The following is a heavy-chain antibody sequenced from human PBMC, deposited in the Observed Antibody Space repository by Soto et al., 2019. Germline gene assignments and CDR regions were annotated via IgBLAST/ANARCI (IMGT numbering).Heavy chain of an antibody. CDR1: GFTFSSYW. D-gene: IGHD1-1*01. J-gene: IGHJ6*03. CDR2: INQDGSEK. V-gene: IGHV3-7*01. CDR3: ARMGESGIPGYNYYYMDV. Sequence: GGSLRLSCAASGFTFSSYWVSWVRQAPGKGLEWVANINQDGSEKYYVDSVKGRFTISRDNAKKSLYLQMNSLRAEDTAVYYCARMGESGIPGYNYYYMDVWGKGTTVTVSS.